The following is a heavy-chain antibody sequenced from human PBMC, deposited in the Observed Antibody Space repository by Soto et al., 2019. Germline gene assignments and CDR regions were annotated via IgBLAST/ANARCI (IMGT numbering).Heavy chain of an antibody. V-gene: IGHV5-10-1*01. CDR3: ARQGVGAYGMDV. Sequence: GESLKISCKGSGYSFTSYWISWARQMPGKGLAWMGRIDPIDSYTNYSPSFQGHVTISADKSISTAYLQWSSLKASDTAMYYCARQGVGAYGMDVWGQGTTVTVSS. CDR2: IDPIDSYT. CDR1: GYSFTSYW. D-gene: IGHD1-26*01. J-gene: IGHJ6*02.